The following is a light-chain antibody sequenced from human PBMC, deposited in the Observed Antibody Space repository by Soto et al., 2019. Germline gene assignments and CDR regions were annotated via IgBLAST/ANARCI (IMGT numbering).Light chain of an antibody. J-gene: IGLJ3*02. CDR1: SSNIGSNT. CDR2: SNN. Sequence: QPVLTHPPSASGTPGQRVTISCSGSSSNIGSNTVNWYQQLPGTAPKLLIYSNNQRPSGVPDRFSGSKSGTSASLAISGLQSEDEADYYCAAWDDSLNGWVFGGGTKLTVL. CDR3: AAWDDSLNGWV. V-gene: IGLV1-44*01.